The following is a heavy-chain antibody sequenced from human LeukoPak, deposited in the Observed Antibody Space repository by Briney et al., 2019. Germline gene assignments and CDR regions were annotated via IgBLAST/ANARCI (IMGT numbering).Heavy chain of an antibody. CDR2: IYYSGST. J-gene: IGHJ4*02. CDR3: ARGGYDQYYFDY. Sequence: SETLSLTCTVSGGSISSYYWSWIRQPPGKGLEWIGYIYYSGSTNYNPSLKSRVTISVDTSKNQFSLKLSSVTAADTAVYCCARGGYDQYYFDYWGQGTLVTVSS. CDR1: GGSISSYY. D-gene: IGHD5-12*01. V-gene: IGHV4-59*01.